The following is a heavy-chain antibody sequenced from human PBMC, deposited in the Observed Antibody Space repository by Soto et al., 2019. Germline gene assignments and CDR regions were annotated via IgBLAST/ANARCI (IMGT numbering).Heavy chain of an antibody. V-gene: IGHV1-18*04. Sequence: ASVKVSCKASGYTLTSYGISWVRQAPGQGLEWMGWISAYNGNTNYAQKLQGRVTMTTDTSTSTAYMELRSLRSDDTAVYYCARDPTYYDFWSGLPNYYYYGMDVWGQGTTVTVSS. D-gene: IGHD3-3*01. J-gene: IGHJ6*02. CDR2: ISAYNGNT. CDR3: ARDPTYYDFWSGLPNYYYYGMDV. CDR1: GYTLTSYG.